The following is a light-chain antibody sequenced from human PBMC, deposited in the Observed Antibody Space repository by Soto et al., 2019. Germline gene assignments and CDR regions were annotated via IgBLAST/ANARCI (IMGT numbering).Light chain of an antibody. J-gene: IGKJ1*01. CDR3: QKYNSAPQT. V-gene: IGKV1-27*01. CDR1: QGISNY. CDR2: AAS. Sequence: DIQMTQSPSSLSASVGDRVTITCRASQGISNYLAWYQQKPGKVPKLLIYAASTLQSGVPSRFSGSGSGKEFTLTISSLQPEDVATYYCQKYNSAPQTFGQGTKVEIK.